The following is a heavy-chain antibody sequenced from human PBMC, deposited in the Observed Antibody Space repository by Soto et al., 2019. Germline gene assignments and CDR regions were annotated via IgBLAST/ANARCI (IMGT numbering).Heavy chain of an antibody. CDR3: AHSNYDILTGHYYYYYYGMDV. Sequence: GSGPTLVNPTQTLTLTCTFSGFSLSTSGVGVGWIRQPPGKDLEWLALIYWNDDKRYSPSLKSRLTITKDTSKNQVVLTMTNMDPVDTATYYCAHSNYDILTGHYYYYYYGMDVWGQGTTVTVSS. CDR2: IYWNDDK. D-gene: IGHD3-9*01. CDR1: GFSLSTSGVG. J-gene: IGHJ6*02. V-gene: IGHV2-5*01.